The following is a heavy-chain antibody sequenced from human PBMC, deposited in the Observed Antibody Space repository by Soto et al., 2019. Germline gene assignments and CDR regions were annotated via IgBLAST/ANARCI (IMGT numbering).Heavy chain of an antibody. J-gene: IGHJ4*02. CDR2: INAGNGNT. CDR3: VLQARVVPATTFDY. D-gene: IGHD2-21*02. Sequence: ASVKVSCKASGYTFTSYAMHWVRQAPGQRLEWMGWINAGNGNTKYSQKFQGRVTITRDTSARTAYMELSSLRSDDTAIYYCVLQARVVPATTFDYWGQGTLVTVSS. V-gene: IGHV1-3*01. CDR1: GYTFTSYA.